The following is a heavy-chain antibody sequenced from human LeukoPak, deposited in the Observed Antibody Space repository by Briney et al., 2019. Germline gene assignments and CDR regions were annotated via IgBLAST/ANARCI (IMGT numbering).Heavy chain of an antibody. Sequence: GASVKVSCKASGYTFTSYDINWVRQATGQGLEWMGWMNPNSGNTGYAQKFQGRVTMTRNTSISTAYMELSSLRSEDTAVYYCARGVSYYYDSSGYYSAEYFQHWGQGTLVTVSS. CDR1: GYTFTSYD. V-gene: IGHV1-8*01. J-gene: IGHJ1*01. CDR2: MNPNSGNT. D-gene: IGHD3-22*01. CDR3: ARGVSYYYDSSGYYSAEYFQH.